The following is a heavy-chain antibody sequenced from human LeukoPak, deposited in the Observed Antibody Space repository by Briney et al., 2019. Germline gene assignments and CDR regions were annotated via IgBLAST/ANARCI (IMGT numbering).Heavy chain of an antibody. CDR1: GFTFSSYG. CDR2: ISYDGSNK. CDR3: ANGPWRY. V-gene: IGHV3-30*18. J-gene: IGHJ4*02. Sequence: GGSLRLSCAASGFTFSSYGMHWVRQAPGKGLEWVAVISYDGSNKYYADSVRGRFTISRDNSKNTLYLQMNSLRAEDTAVYYCANGPWRYWGQGTLVTVSS.